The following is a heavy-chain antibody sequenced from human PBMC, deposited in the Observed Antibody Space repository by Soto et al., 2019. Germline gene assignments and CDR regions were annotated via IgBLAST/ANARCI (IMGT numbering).Heavy chain of an antibody. D-gene: IGHD1-20*01. J-gene: IGHJ4*02. CDR3: AKGAKFNYNDGYFDF. Sequence: GGSLRLSCAASGFTFSSYAMSWVRQAPGKGLEWVSRMGGSGGGTYYADSVNGRLTISRDNSKKTLYLQMNSLKAEDTAVYYCAKGAKFNYNDGYFDFWGQGTLVTVSS. CDR1: GFTFSSYA. V-gene: IGHV3-23*01. CDR2: MGGSGGGT.